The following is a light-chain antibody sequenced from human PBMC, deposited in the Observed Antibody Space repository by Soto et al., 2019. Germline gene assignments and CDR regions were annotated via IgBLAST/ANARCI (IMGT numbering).Light chain of an antibody. CDR1: SRDVGGSNY. V-gene: IGLV2-14*01. J-gene: IGLJ1*01. CDR2: EVS. Sequence: QSALIQPASVSGSPGQSITISCTGTSRDVGGSNYVSWYQHHPHRAPKLLIYEVSYRPLGVSNRFSGSKSGNTASLTISGLQAEDEADYYCSSYTSSNTLEVFGFGTKVTVL. CDR3: SSYTSSNTLEV.